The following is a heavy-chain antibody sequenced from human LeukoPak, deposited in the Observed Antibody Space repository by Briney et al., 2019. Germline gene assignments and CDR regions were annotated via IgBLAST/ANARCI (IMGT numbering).Heavy chain of an antibody. D-gene: IGHD3-3*01. J-gene: IGHJ6*03. CDR1: GYTFTSYD. Sequence: ASVKVSCKASGYTFTSYDINWVRQATGQVLGWMGWMNPNSGNTGYAQKFQGRVTMTRNTSISTAYMELSSLRSEDTAVYYCARGFFPKPRRYYYYMDVWGKGTTVTVSS. V-gene: IGHV1-8*01. CDR2: MNPNSGNT. CDR3: ARGFFPKPRRYYYYMDV.